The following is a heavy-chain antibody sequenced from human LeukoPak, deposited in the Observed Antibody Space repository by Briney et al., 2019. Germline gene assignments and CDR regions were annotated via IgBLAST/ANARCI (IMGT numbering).Heavy chain of an antibody. J-gene: IGHJ6*02. CDR2: IYYSGST. Sequence: SETLPLTCTVSGGSISSYYWSWIRQPPGKGLEWIGYIYYSGSTNYNPSLKSRVTISVDTSKNQFSLKLSSVTAADTAVYYCARDVYSSGWYRYGMDVWGQGTTVTVSS. CDR1: GGSISSYY. V-gene: IGHV4-59*12. D-gene: IGHD6-19*01. CDR3: ARDVYSSGWYRYGMDV.